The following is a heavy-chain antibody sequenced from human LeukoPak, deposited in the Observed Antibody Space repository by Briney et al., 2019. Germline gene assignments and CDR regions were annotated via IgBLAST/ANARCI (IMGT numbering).Heavy chain of an antibody. Sequence: SETLSLTCSVSSASISSYYWGWLRQPPGQGMEWIGHIYSSGNTNPNPSLKSRLTISLDTSRNHISLKVSSVAAADTAVYYCARARDAYYNDAFDIWGQGTVVTGSS. V-gene: IGHV4-4*09. D-gene: IGHD5-24*01. CDR2: IYSSGNT. J-gene: IGHJ3*02. CDR1: SASISSYY. CDR3: ARARDAYYNDAFDI.